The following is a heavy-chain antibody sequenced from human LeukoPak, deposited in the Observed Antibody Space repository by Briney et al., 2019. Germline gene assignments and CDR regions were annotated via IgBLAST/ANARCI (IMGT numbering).Heavy chain of an antibody. CDR1: GGSISGYY. J-gene: IGHJ4*02. D-gene: IGHD3-22*01. V-gene: IGHV4-59*01. Sequence: SETLSLTCTVSGGSISGYYWSWIRQPPGKGLEWIGYVFNTGSTNSNPSLKSRVTISVDTSKNQFSLRLTSVTAADTAIYYCARDRSTWLPMTFDYWGQGTLVTVSS. CDR3: ARDRSTWLPMTFDY. CDR2: VFNTGST.